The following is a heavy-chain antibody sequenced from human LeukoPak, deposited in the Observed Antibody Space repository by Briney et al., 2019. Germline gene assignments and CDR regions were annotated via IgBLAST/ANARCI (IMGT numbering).Heavy chain of an antibody. V-gene: IGHV4-4*07. CDR3: ARGSIDFDY. CDR2: IYTSGRT. Sequence: SETLSLTCTVAGGSISSYYWSWIRQPAGKGLEWIGRIYTSGRTNYDPSHKSRSTMSVDTFKNQFSLELSSLTAADTAVYYCARGSIDFDYWGQGTLVTVSS. J-gene: IGHJ4*02. D-gene: IGHD2/OR15-2a*01. CDR1: GGSISSYY.